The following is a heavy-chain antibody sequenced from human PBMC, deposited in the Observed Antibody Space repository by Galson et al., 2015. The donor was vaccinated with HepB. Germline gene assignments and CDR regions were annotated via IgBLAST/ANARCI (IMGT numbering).Heavy chain of an antibody. CDR2: INPNSGGT. V-gene: IGHV1-2*02. CDR3: ARSRQIVVVPAAGGYMDV. D-gene: IGHD2-2*01. J-gene: IGHJ6*03. CDR1: GYTFTGYY. Sequence: SVKVSCKASGYTFTGYYMHWVRQAPGQGLEWMGWINPNSGGTNYAQKFQGRVTMTRDTSISTAYMELSRLRSDDTAVYYCARSRQIVVVPAAGGYMDVWGKGTTVTVSS.